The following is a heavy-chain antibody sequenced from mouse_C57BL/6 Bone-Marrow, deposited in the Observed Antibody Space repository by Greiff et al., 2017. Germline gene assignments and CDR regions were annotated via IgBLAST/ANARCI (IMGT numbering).Heavy chain of an antibody. CDR1: GFTFSSYT. CDR2: ISGGGGNT. CDR3: ARHSAYYSNYGFAY. V-gene: IGHV5-9*01. Sequence: EVQLQESGGGLVKPGGSLKLSCAASGFTFSSYTMSWVRQTPEKRLGWVATISGGGGNTYYPDSVKGRFTISRDNAKNTLYLHMSSLRSEDTALYYCARHSAYYSNYGFAYWGQGTLVTVSA. D-gene: IGHD2-5*01. J-gene: IGHJ3*01.